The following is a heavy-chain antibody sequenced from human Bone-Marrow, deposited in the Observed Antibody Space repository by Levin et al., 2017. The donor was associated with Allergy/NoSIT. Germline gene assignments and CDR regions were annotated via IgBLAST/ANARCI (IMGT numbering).Heavy chain of an antibody. J-gene: IGHJ6*02. CDR3: AKSKSGYDEHCYYGMDV. D-gene: IGHD5-12*01. CDR1: GFAFNTFG. Sequence: GGSLRLSCDVSGFAFNTFGMHWVRQAPGKGLEWLALISYGGSDEYYADSVKGRFTISRDNSKNTLYLQMNNLRPEDTAVFYCAKSKSGYDEHCYYGMDVWGQGTTVTVSS. V-gene: IGHV3-30*18. CDR2: ISYGGSDE.